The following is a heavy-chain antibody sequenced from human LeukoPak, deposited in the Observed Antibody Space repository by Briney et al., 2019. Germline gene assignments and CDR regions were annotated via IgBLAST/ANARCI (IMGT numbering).Heavy chain of an antibody. D-gene: IGHD5/OR15-5a*01. CDR2: INHRGST. J-gene: IGHJ4*02. V-gene: IGHV4-34*01. Sequence: SETLSLTCAVYGGSFSGYYWGWIRQPPGKGLEWIGEINHRGSTNYNPSLKSRVTISVDTSKNQFSLKLSSVTAADTAVYYCARCVKESYFDYWGQGTLVTVSS. CDR1: GGSFSGYY. CDR3: ARCVKESYFDY.